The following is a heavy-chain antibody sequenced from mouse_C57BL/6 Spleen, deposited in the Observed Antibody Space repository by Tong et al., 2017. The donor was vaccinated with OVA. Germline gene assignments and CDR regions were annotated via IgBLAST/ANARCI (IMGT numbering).Heavy chain of an antibody. CDR1: GYTFTSYT. D-gene: IGHD1-1*01. Sequence: VQLQESGAELVRPGASVKMSCKASGYTFTSYTMHWVKQRPGQGLEWIGYINPSSGYTKYNQKFKDKATLTADKSSSTAYMQLSSLTSEDSAVYYCANYYGSSNWYFDVWGTGTTVTVSS. J-gene: IGHJ1*03. CDR2: INPSSGYT. V-gene: IGHV1-4*01. CDR3: ANYYGSSNWYFDV.